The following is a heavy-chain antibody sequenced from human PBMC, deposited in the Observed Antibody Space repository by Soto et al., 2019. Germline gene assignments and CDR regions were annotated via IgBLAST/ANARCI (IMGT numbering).Heavy chain of an antibody. J-gene: IGHJ5*02. CDR3: ERGERLTISGVVSNWFDP. D-gene: IGHD3-3*01. V-gene: IGHV6-1*01. Sequence: SQTLSLTCAISGDSVSSNSAAWNWIRQSPSRGLEWLGRTYYRSKWYNDYAVSVKSRITINPDTSKNQFSLQLNSVTPEDTAVYYCERGERLTISGVVSNWFDPWGQGTLVTVSS. CDR1: GDSVSSNSAA. CDR2: TYYRSKWYN.